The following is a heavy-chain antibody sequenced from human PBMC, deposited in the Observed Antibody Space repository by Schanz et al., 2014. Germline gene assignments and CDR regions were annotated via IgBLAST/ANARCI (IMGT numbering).Heavy chain of an antibody. CDR3: ARVGRSSSSPHGSSGDY. CDR2: IYFNGIT. J-gene: IGHJ4*02. D-gene: IGHD6-6*01. V-gene: IGHV4-31*03. CDR1: GDSISSGSYY. Sequence: QVQLQESGPGLVRPSQTLSLTCTVSGDSISSGSYYWSWIRQHPGKGLEWIGYIYFNGITYYKPSLKARLIISVDTSKNQFSLKLSSVTAADTAVYYCARVGRSSSSPHGSSGDYWGQGTLLIVSS.